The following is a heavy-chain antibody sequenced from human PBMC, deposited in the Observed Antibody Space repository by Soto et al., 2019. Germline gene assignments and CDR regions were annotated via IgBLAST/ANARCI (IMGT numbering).Heavy chain of an antibody. CDR1: GFTFSSYA. CDR3: ARGPVWGSYLFFDY. Sequence: QVQLVESGGGVVQPGRSPRLSCAASGFTFSSYAMHWVRQAPGKGLEWVAVISYDGSNKYYADSVKGRFTISRDNSKNTLYLQMNSLRAEDTAVYYCARGPVWGSYLFFDYWGQGTLVTVSS. J-gene: IGHJ4*02. D-gene: IGHD3-16*02. CDR2: ISYDGSNK. V-gene: IGHV3-30-3*01.